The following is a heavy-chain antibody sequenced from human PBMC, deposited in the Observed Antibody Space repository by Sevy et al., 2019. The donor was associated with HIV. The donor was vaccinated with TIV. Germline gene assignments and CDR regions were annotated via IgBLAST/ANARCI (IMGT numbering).Heavy chain of an antibody. Sequence: ASVKVSCKVSGSTLTKLSMHWVRQAPGKGLEWVATFDPEDDKTIYAQQFQGRVTMTEDTSTDTAYMELKSLRSEDTAVYYCATTKGYYESSGYPFDYWGQGTQVTVSS. J-gene: IGHJ4*02. V-gene: IGHV1-24*01. CDR3: ATTKGYYESSGYPFDY. CDR2: FDPEDDKT. D-gene: IGHD3-22*01. CDR1: GSTLTKLS.